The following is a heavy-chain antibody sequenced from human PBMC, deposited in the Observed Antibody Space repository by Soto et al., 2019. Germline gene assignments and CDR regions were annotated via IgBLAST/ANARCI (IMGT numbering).Heavy chain of an antibody. CDR3: ARAGCDGGTCYTLVGLRYGMDV. Sequence: QVQLVESGGGVVQPGRSLRLSCAASGFTFSSYAMYWVRQAPGKGLEWVAIISYDGNNKHYADSVKGRFTIARDYSQKTLYLQMNSLGAEYTAVYYCARAGCDGGTCYTLVGLRYGMDVWGQGTPVTVSS. V-gene: IGHV3-30-3*01. CDR1: GFTFSSYA. D-gene: IGHD2-15*01. CDR2: ISYDGNNK. J-gene: IGHJ6*02.